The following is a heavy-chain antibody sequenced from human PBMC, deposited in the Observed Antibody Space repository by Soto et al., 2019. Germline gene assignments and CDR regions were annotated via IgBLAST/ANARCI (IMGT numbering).Heavy chain of an antibody. J-gene: IGHJ4*02. CDR2: ITYDGSNK. CDR1: GFTFSSYA. D-gene: IGHD2-21*02. Sequence: GGSLRLSCAASGFTFSSYAMHWVRQAPGKGLEWVAVITYDGSNKYYADSVKGRFTISRDNSKNTLYLQMNSLRAEDTAVYYCARDQCGGDCYRPYWGQGTLVTVSS. CDR3: ARDQCGGDCYRPY. V-gene: IGHV3-30-3*01.